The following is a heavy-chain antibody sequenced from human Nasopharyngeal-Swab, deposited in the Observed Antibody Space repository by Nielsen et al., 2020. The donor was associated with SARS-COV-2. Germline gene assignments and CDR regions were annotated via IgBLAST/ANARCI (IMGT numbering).Heavy chain of an antibody. CDR2: IIPMLRIT. CDR1: GCTFSIYA. D-gene: IGHD3-10*01. CDR3: ASICEDRGLFYYYYVMDV. V-gene: IGHV1-69*10. Sequence: SVKVSCKAPGCTFSIYAITWVRQAPGQGLEWMGGIIPMLRITTYAQKFQGRVTITADKSTSTVYMELSSLRSEDTAVYYCASICEDRGLFYYYYVMDVWGQGTTVTVSS. J-gene: IGHJ6*02.